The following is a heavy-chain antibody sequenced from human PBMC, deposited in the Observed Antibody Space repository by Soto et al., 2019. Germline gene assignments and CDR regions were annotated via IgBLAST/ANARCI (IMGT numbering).Heavy chain of an antibody. CDR1: GGSISSGPYS. J-gene: IGHJ4*02. Sequence: SETLSLTCTVSGGSISSGPYSWGWIRQPPGKGLEWIGTFHYSGSTYYSPSLESRVTISVDTSKNQFSLKVSSVTAADTAVYYCVRRDPFRKVFDHWGPGILVTVSS. CDR2: FHYSGST. CDR3: VRRDPFRKVFDH. V-gene: IGHV4-39*01.